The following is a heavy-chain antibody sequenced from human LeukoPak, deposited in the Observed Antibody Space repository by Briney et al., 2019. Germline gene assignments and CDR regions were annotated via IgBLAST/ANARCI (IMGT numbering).Heavy chain of an antibody. CDR2: INPKSGAA. CDR3: ASPGSNSGAYYYFEY. Sequence: ASVKVSCKASGYTFTDYYIHWVRQAPGQGLEWMGWINPKSGAANYARQFQGRVTMTRDTSITSAYMEMSSLTSDDTALYYCASPGSNSGAYYYFEYWGQGTLVTVSP. V-gene: IGHV1-2*02. D-gene: IGHD1-26*01. CDR1: GYTFTDYY. J-gene: IGHJ4*02.